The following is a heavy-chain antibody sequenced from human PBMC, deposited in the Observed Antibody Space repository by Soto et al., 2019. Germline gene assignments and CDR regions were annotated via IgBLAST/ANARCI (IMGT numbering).Heavy chain of an antibody. J-gene: IGHJ4*02. CDR2: ISAYNGNT. Sequence: QVPLVQSGAEVKKPGASVKVSCKASGYTFTSYGISWVRQAPGQGLEWMGWISAYNGNTNYAQKLQGRVTMTTDTSTRTAYMELRSLKSDDTAVYYCAIDWAKHYDFAVVFDYWGEGTLVAVSS. D-gene: IGHD3-3*01. V-gene: IGHV1-18*01. CDR1: GYTFTSYG. CDR3: AIDWAKHYDFAVVFDY.